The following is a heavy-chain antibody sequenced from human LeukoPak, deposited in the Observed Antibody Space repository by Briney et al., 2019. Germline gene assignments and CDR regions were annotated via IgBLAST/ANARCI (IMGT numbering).Heavy chain of an antibody. CDR3: ARDRCNSTTCASRGAFDI. D-gene: IGHD2-2*01. J-gene: IGHJ3*02. CDR2: IYYSGST. CDR1: GGSISSYY. Sequence: SETLSLTCTVSGGSISSYYRSWIRQPPGKGLEWIGYIYYSGSTNYNPSLKSRVTISVDTSKNQFSLKLSSVTAADTAVYYCARDRCNSTTCASRGAFDIWGQGTMVTVSS. V-gene: IGHV4-59*01.